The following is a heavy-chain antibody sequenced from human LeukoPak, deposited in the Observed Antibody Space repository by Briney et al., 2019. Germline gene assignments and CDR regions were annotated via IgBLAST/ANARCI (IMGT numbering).Heavy chain of an antibody. CDR3: ARLRGYSYGWLDV. D-gene: IGHD5-18*01. CDR1: GSSIIISNYY. CDR2: IYNSGST. V-gene: IGHV4-39*02. J-gene: IGHJ6*02. Sequence: PSETLSLTCTVSGSSIIISNYYWGWIRQPPGKGLEWIGSIYNSGSTHYNPSLKSRVTISVDTSKNHFSLKVSSVTAADTAMYYCARLRGYSYGWLDVWGQGTTVTVSS.